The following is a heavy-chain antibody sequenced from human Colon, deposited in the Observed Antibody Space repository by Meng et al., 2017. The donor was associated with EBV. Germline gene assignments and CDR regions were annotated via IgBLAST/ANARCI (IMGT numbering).Heavy chain of an antibody. D-gene: IGHD3-10*01. J-gene: IGHJ5*02. CDR1: VGYFRDYF. CDR3: ARRGPSGNFSP. Sequence: QVRLQQAGAGRLKPSETLARGCAFYVGYFRDYFWTWIRHPPGKGLEWIGEIDHRGNTKYNPSLKSRVTISLDASKKQFSLKVSSVTAADSAVYYCARRGPSGNFSPWSQGALVTVSS. CDR2: IDHRGNT. V-gene: IGHV4-34*01.